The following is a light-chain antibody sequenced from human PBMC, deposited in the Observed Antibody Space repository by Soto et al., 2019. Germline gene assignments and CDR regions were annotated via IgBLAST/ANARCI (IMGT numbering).Light chain of an antibody. V-gene: IGKV1-5*03. Sequence: DIQMTQSPSTLSGSVGDRVTITCRASQTISSWLAWYQQKPGKAPKLLTYKASTLKSGVPSRFSGSGSGTEFTLTIRSLQTDDFAHYYCQHYNSYSEAFGQGTKVDIK. CDR3: QHYNSYSEA. CDR1: QTISSW. CDR2: KAS. J-gene: IGKJ1*01.